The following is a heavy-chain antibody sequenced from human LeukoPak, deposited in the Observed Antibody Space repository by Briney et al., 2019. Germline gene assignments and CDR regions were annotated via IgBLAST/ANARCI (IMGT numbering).Heavy chain of an antibody. CDR1: GFTLSSYS. Sequence: GGSLRLSCAASGFTLSSYSMNWVRQAPGKGLEWVSSISSSSSYIYYADSVKGRFTISRDNAKDSLYLQMNSLRAEDTAVYYCARDPAYGDLYYYYGMDVWGQGTTVTVSS. CDR3: ARDPAYGDLYYYYGMDV. D-gene: IGHD4-17*01. CDR2: ISSSSSYI. J-gene: IGHJ6*02. V-gene: IGHV3-21*01.